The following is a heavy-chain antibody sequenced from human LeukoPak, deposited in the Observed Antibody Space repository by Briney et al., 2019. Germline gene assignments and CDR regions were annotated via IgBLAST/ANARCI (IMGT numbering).Heavy chain of an antibody. D-gene: IGHD5-24*01. Sequence: SETLSLTCTVSGYSISSCYYWGWIRQPPGEGVEWIGSIYHSGSTYYKPSLKSRVTISVDTSKHQFSLKLGSVTAADTDVYYCANVEMATTYSVWGKGTTVTVSS. CDR2: IYHSGST. CDR3: ANVEMATTYSV. CDR1: GYSISSCYY. V-gene: IGHV4-38-2*02. J-gene: IGHJ6*04.